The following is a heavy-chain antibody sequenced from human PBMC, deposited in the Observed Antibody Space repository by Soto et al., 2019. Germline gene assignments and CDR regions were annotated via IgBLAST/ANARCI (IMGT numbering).Heavy chain of an antibody. Sequence: SETLSLTCAVYGGSFSGYYWSWIRQPPEKGLEWIGEINHSGSTNYNPSIKSRVTISVDTSKNQFSLKLSSVTAADTAVYYCARGSELRYFDWLLSVPTYFDYWGQGTLVTVSS. J-gene: IGHJ4*02. CDR1: GGSFSGYY. D-gene: IGHD3-9*01. CDR3: ARGSELRYFDWLLSVPTYFDY. CDR2: INHSGST. V-gene: IGHV4-34*01.